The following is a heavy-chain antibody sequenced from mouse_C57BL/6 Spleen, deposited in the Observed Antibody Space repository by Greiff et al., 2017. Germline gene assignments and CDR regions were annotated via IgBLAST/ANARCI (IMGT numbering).Heavy chain of an antibody. D-gene: IGHD2-1*01. J-gene: IGHJ3*01. CDR1: GYAFTNYL. V-gene: IGHV1-54*01. CDR2: INPGSGGT. CDR3: AREGYGNYRWFAY. Sequence: QVQLKESGAELVRPGTSVKVSCKASGYAFTNYLIEWVKQRPGQGLEWIGVINPGSGGTNYNEKFKGKATLTADKSSSTAYMQLSSLTSEDSAVYFCAREGYGNYRWFAYWGQGTLVTVSA.